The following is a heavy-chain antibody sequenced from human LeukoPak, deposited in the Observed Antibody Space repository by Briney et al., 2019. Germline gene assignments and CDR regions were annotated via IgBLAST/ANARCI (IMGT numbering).Heavy chain of an antibody. D-gene: IGHD4-17*01. J-gene: IGHJ4*02. Sequence: GGSLRLSCAASGFTFSSYAMSWVRQAPGKGLEWVSAISGIGDSTYYADSVKGRFTISRDNSKNTLYLQMNSLRAEDTAVYYCARGGDYGDYGDYFDYWGQGTLVTVSS. CDR1: GFTFSSYA. V-gene: IGHV3-23*01. CDR2: ISGIGDST. CDR3: ARGGDYGDYGDYFDY.